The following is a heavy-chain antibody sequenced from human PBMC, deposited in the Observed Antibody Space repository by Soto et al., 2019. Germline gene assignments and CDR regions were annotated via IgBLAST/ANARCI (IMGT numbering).Heavy chain of an antibody. CDR2: ISYDGSNK. J-gene: IGHJ4*02. Sequence: PGGSLRLSCAASGFTFSSYAMHWVRQAPGKGLEWVAVISYDGSNKYYADSVKGRFTISRDNSKNTLYLQMNSLRAEDTAVYYCARDPMVRAVAGNFDYWGQGTLVTVSS. D-gene: IGHD6-19*01. V-gene: IGHV3-30-3*01. CDR3: ARDPMVRAVAGNFDY. CDR1: GFTFSSYA.